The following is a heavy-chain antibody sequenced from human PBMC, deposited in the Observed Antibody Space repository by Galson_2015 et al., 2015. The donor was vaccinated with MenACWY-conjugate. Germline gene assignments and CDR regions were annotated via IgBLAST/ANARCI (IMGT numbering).Heavy chain of an antibody. V-gene: IGHV2-70*11. CDR2: IDWDDDK. Sequence: PALVKPTQTLTPTCTFSGFSLTTTGMSVSWIRQPPGKALEWLARIDWDDDKYYTTSLKTRLTISKDTSKNQVVLTMTNMDPVDTATYYCARTYGSGSYYRYYFDYWGQGTLVTVSS. CDR1: GFSLTTTGMS. J-gene: IGHJ4*02. CDR3: ARTYGSGSYYRYYFDY. D-gene: IGHD3-10*01.